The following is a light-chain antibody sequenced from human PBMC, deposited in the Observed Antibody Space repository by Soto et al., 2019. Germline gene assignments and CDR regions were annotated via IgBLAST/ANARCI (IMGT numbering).Light chain of an antibody. Sequence: DIQMTQSPSTLSASVGDRVTITCRASQSISRWLAWYQQKPGKAPKVLIWDASSLQRGVPSRFSGSGSGTEFTLTISSLQPDDFVTYYCQQYKDYSTWTFGQGTKVEIK. CDR2: DAS. V-gene: IGKV1-5*01. J-gene: IGKJ1*01. CDR3: QQYKDYSTWT. CDR1: QSISRW.